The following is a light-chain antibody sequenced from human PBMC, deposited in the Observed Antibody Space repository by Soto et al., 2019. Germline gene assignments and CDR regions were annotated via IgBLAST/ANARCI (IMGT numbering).Light chain of an antibody. CDR3: QQYNSYSKT. CDR2: DAS. J-gene: IGKJ4*01. V-gene: IGKV1-5*01. CDR1: QSISSW. Sequence: DIKISQSPSTLSASVGDRVTITSGASQSISSWLAWYQQKPGKAPKLLIYDASSLESGVPSRFSGSGSGTEFTLTISSLQPDDFATYYCQQYNSYSKTFGGGTKVDIK.